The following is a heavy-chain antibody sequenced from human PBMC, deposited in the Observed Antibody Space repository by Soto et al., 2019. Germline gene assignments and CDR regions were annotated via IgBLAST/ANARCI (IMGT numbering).Heavy chain of an antibody. V-gene: IGHV1-69*12. CDR1: GGTFSNYS. J-gene: IGHJ4*02. CDR3: ARIEGYCSGGTCYRGSGDY. D-gene: IGHD2-15*01. CDR2: IIPFFGTA. Sequence: QVQLVQSGAEVKKPGSSVKVSCKASGGTFSNYSINWVRQAPGQGLEWMGGIIPFFGTANYAQKFQGRVTSTADDSAATAYMKGTSLRSDDTAVYYCARIEGYCSGGTCYRGSGDYWGQGTMVAVSS.